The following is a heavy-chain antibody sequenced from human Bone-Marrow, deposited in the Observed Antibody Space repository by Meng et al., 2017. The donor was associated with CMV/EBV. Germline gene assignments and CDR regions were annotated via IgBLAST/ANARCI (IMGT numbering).Heavy chain of an antibody. J-gene: IGHJ4*02. V-gene: IGHV1-69*10. CDR1: GGTFSSYA. CDR3: ARVNRGVYGGNSAPDY. CDR2: IIPILGIA. D-gene: IGHD4-23*01. Sequence: SVKVSCKASGGTFSSYAISWVRQAPGQGLEWMGGIIPILGIANYAQKFQGRVTITADKSTSTAYMELSSLRSEDTAVYYCARVNRGVYGGNSAPDYWGQGKRVTVSS.